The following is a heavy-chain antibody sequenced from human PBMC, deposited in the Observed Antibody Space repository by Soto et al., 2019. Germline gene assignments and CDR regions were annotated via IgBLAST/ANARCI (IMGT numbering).Heavy chain of an antibody. J-gene: IGHJ5*02. Sequence: ASVKVSCKASGYTFTSHAMHWVSQAPGQRLEWMGWINAGNGNTKYSQKFQGRVTITRDTSTSTAYMELSSLRSDDTAVYYCARDGKLRFLEWLSSPPLDPWGQGTLVTVS. CDR1: GYTFTSHA. D-gene: IGHD3-3*01. CDR3: ARDGKLRFLEWLSSPPLDP. CDR2: INAGNGNT. V-gene: IGHV1-3*01.